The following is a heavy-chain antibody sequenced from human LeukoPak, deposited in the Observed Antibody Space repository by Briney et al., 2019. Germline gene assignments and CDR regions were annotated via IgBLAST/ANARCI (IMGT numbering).Heavy chain of an antibody. Sequence: PGGSLRLSCAASGFTFSSYSMNWVRQAPGKGLEWVSSISSSSSYIYYADSVKGRFTISRDNAKNSLYLQMNSLRAEDTAVYYCARDFDFWSGYSIVQYYYYSYMDVWGKGTTVTVSS. D-gene: IGHD3-3*01. CDR1: GFTFSSYS. CDR2: ISSSSSYI. V-gene: IGHV3-21*01. J-gene: IGHJ6*03. CDR3: ARDFDFWSGYSIVQYYYYSYMDV.